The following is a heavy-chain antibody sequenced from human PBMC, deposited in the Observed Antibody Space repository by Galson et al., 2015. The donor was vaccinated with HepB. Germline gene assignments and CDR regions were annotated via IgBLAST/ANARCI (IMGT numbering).Heavy chain of an antibody. D-gene: IGHD1-1*01. J-gene: IGHJ4*02. CDR2: ITSTGDTI. V-gene: IGHV3-23*01. CDR3: AKNDDYFDP. CDR1: GFSFSTSA. Sequence: SLRLSCAASGFSFSTSAVTWGRQAPGKGLEWVSVITSTGDTIYYADSVKGRFTGSRDNSKSTLYLQLSNLRAADTAVYYCAKNDDYFDPWGQGTLVTVSS.